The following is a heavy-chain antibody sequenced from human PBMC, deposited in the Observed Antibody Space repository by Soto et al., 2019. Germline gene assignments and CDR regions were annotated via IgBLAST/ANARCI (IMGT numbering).Heavy chain of an antibody. V-gene: IGHV3-73*01. CDR2: IRNKANGYAT. J-gene: IGHJ4*02. CDR1: GFTFNIAA. D-gene: IGHD3-16*01. Sequence: GGSLRLSCSASGFTFNIAAIHWVRPASGKGLEWVGLIRNKANGYATAYAPSLKGRITVSRDDSKNMAFLELSSLRSEDGAVYYCARDDSSDRPTLFDYWGQGTLVTVSS. CDR3: ARDDSSDRPTLFDY.